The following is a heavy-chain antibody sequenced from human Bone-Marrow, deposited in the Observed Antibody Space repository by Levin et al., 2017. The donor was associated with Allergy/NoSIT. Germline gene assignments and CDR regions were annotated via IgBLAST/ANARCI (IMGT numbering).Heavy chain of an antibody. Sequence: HGESLKISCQGSGYTFSSYTIHWVRQAPGQRPEWMGWINARTGHTKYSQKFRDRVTFSGDTSASTAYMEVRSLRSEDTAVFYFVLSFAYGTGIFDHWGQGTLVTVSS. CDR2: INARTGHT. J-gene: IGHJ4*02. D-gene: IGHD1-1*01. CDR1: GYTFSSYT. V-gene: IGHV1-3*01. CDR3: VLSFAYGTGIFDH.